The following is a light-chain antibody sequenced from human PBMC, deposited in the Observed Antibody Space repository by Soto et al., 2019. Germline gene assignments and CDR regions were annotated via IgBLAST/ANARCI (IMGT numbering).Light chain of an antibody. Sequence: EIVLTQSPATLSLSPGEGATLSCRASQSVSSYLAWYQQKPGQAPRLLIYDASNRATGIPARFSGSGSGTDFTLTISSLEPEDFAVYYCQQRSNFITFGQGTRLEIK. V-gene: IGKV3-11*01. CDR1: QSVSSY. J-gene: IGKJ5*01. CDR2: DAS. CDR3: QQRSNFIT.